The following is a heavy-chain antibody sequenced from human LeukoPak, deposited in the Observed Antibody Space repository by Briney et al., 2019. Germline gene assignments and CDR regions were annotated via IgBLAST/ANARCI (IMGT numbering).Heavy chain of an antibody. CDR2: INSDGSST. D-gene: IGHD2-8*01. J-gene: IGHJ4*02. V-gene: IGHV3-74*01. CDR3: ARGTMVYAIQYYFNY. Sequence: GGSLRLSCAASGFTFSSYWMHWVRQAPGKGLVWVSRINSDGSSTSYADSVKGRFTISRDNAKNTLYLQMNSLRAEDTAVYYCARGTMVYAIQYYFNYWGQGTLVTVSS. CDR1: GFTFSSYW.